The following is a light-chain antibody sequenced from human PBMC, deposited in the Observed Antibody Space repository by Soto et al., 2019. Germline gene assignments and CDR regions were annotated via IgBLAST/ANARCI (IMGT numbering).Light chain of an antibody. CDR1: SSNIGAGYD. J-gene: IGLJ2*01. V-gene: IGLV1-40*01. CDR2: GNS. CDR3: QSYDSSLSGYVV. Sequence: QSVLTQPPSVSGAPGQRVTISCTGSSSNIGAGYDVHWYQQLPGTAPKLLIYGNSNRPSGVPHRFSGSQAGTSASLAITGLQAEDEADYSCQSYDSSLSGYVVFGGGTQLTVL.